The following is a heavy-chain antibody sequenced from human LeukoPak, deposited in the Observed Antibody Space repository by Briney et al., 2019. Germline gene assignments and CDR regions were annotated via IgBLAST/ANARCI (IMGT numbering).Heavy chain of an antibody. D-gene: IGHD2-15*01. CDR3: ARVFCSGGSCKPYYFDY. CDR1: GGSFSGYY. V-gene: IGHV4-34*01. J-gene: IGHJ4*02. CDR2: INHSGST. Sequence: SETLSLTCAVYGGSFSGYYWSWIRQPPGKGLEWIGEINHSGSTNYNPSLKSRVTISVDTSKNQFSLKLTSVTAADTAVYYCARVFCSGGSCKPYYFDYWGQGTLVTVSS.